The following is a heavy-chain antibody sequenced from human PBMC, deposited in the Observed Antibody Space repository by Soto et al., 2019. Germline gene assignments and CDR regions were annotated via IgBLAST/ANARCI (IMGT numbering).Heavy chain of an antibody. V-gene: IGHV1-18*01. J-gene: IGHJ4*02. CDR1: GYTFINYG. Sequence: QVQLVQSGAEVKKPGASVKVSCKASGYTFINYGITWVRQAPGQGLEWMGWSSAYNGNTNYAQKLQGRVTMTTDTSTSTAYMELRSLRSDDTDVYYCARSRIAGRPGDYWGQGTLVTVSS. CDR2: SSAYNGNT. CDR3: ARSRIAGRPGDY. D-gene: IGHD6-6*01.